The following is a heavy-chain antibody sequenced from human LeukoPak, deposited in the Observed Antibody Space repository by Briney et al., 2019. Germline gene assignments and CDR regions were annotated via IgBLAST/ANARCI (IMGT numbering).Heavy chain of an antibody. CDR2: IISNGGST. V-gene: IGHV3-64*01. D-gene: IGHD6-13*01. CDR3: ARTGAAADDYYHYGMDV. Sequence: GSLRLSCAASGFTFSRYAMYWVRQAPGKGLEYVSAIISNGGSTYYANSVKGRFTISRDNTKNTLYLQMGSLRAEDMAVYYCARTGAAADDYYHYGMDVWGQGTTVTVSS. CDR1: GFTFSRYA. J-gene: IGHJ6*02.